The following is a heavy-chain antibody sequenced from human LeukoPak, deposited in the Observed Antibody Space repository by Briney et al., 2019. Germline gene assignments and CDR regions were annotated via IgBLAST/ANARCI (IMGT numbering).Heavy chain of an antibody. V-gene: IGHV3-49*04. CDR1: GFSFRDYA. CDR3: ARTPPFGHYATYFFSC. Sequence: GGSLRLSYTTSGFSFRDYAMIGVRQAPGKGLEWLGFIRSKGYGGTTEYAASVKGRFSISGDDSQRIVYLQMNSLKTEDTAVYYCARTPPFGHYATYFFSCWGQRSLVTVSS. D-gene: IGHD4-17*01. CDR2: IRSKGYGGTT. J-gene: IGHJ4*02.